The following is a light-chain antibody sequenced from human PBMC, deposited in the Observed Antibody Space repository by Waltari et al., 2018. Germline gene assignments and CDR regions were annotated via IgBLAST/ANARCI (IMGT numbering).Light chain of an antibody. Sequence: DIQMTQSPSSLSASVGDRVPITCRACQSIRRYVTWYQQKPGKAPKLLIYDASSLQSGVPSRFSGSGAGTDYTLTNSSLQPEDFATYYCQQSYRSPPYPLGQGTKVEIK. J-gene: IGKJ2*01. CDR2: DAS. CDR3: QQSYRSPPYP. V-gene: IGKV1-39*01. CDR1: QSIRRY.